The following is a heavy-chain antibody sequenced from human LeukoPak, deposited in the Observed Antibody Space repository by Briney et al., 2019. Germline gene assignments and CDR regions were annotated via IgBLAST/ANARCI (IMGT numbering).Heavy chain of an antibody. CDR1: GGSISSGGYY. Sequence: SQTLSLTCTVSGGSISSGGYYWSWIRQHPGKGLEWIGYIYYSGSTYYNPSLKSRVTISVDTSKNQFSLKLSSVTAADTAVYYCARSGTVPAAILRYFQRFPTQDNWFDPWGQGTLVTVSS. CDR3: ARSGTVPAAILRYFQRFPTQDNWFDP. V-gene: IGHV4-31*03. J-gene: IGHJ5*02. CDR2: IYYSGST. D-gene: IGHD2-2*01.